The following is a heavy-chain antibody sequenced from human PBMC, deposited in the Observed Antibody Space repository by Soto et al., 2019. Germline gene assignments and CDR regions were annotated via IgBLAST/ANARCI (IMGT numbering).Heavy chain of an antibody. D-gene: IGHD6-13*01. J-gene: IGHJ4*02. CDR1: GFTFSNAW. CDR2: IKSKTDGGTT. V-gene: IGHV3-15*01. Sequence: EVQLVESGGGLVKPGGSLRLSCAASGFTFSNAWMSWVRQAPGKGLEWVGRIKSKTDGGTTDYAAPVKGRFTSSRDDSKNTLYLQMNSLKTADTAVYYCTTDKPEFNIAAAGTAYWGQGTLVTVSS. CDR3: TTDKPEFNIAAAGTAY.